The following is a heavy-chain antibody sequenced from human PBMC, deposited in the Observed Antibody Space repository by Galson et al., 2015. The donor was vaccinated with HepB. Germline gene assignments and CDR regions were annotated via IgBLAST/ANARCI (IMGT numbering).Heavy chain of an antibody. CDR1: GFIFSTYT. J-gene: IGHJ2*01. V-gene: IGHV3-48*02. CDR2: ISSTGTTI. CDR3: VRVAIDTTTFRGYWYFDL. Sequence: SLRLSCAASGFIFSTYTFNWVRRAPGKDLEWISYISSTGTTIYYADSVKGRFTISRDNAENSLSLQMSSLRDEDTAVYYCVRVAIDTTTFRGYWYFDLWGHGTMVTVS. D-gene: IGHD5-18*01.